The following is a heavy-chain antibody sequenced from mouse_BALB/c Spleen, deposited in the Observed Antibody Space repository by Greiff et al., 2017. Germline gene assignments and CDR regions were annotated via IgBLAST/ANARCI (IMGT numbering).Heavy chain of an antibody. J-gene: IGHJ2*01. CDR3: ARQDLYFDY. CDR1: GFTFSSYA. Sequence: VKVVESGGGLVKPGGSLKLSCAASGFTFSSYAMSWVRQTPEKRLEWVATISSGGSYTYYPDSVKGRFTISRDNAKNTLYLQMSSLRSEDTAMYYCARQDLYFDYWGQGTTLTVSS. CDR2: ISSGGSYT. V-gene: IGHV5-9-3*01.